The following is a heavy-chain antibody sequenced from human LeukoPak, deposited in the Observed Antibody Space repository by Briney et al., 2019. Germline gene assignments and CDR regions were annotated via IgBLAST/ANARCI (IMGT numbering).Heavy chain of an antibody. CDR1: GGSISSSSYY. J-gene: IGHJ3*02. D-gene: IGHD6-13*01. Sequence: SETLSLTCTVSGGSISSSSYYWGWIRQPPGKGLEWIGSIYYSGSTYYNPSLKSRVTISVDTSKNQFSLKLSSVTAADTAVYYCARQWVAAAGPHVFDIWGQGTMVTVSS. CDR3: ARQWVAAAGPHVFDI. CDR2: IYYSGST. V-gene: IGHV4-39*01.